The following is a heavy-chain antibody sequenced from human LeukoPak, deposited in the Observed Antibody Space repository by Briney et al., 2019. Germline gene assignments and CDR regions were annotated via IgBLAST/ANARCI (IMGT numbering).Heavy chain of an antibody. V-gene: IGHV4-34*01. J-gene: IGHJ5*02. CDR2: INHSGST. CDR1: GGSFSGYY. D-gene: IGHD3-10*01. Sequence: SETLSLTCAVYGGSFSGYYWSWIRQPPGKGLEWIGEINHSGSTYYNPSLKSRVTVSVDTSKNQFSLKLSSVTAADTAVYYCARLGWLYGSGSMNWFDPWGQGTLVTVSS. CDR3: ARLGWLYGSGSMNWFDP.